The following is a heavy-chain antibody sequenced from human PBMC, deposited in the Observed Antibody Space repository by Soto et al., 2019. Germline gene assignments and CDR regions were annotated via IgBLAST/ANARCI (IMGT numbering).Heavy chain of an antibody. Sequence: LGESLKISCKGSGYSFTSYWIGWVRQMPGKGLEWMGIIYPGDSDTRYSPSFQGQVTISADKSISTAYLQWSSLKASDTAMYYCARTAAAGKYSYGVDVWGQGTTVTVSS. CDR3: ARTAAAGKYSYGVDV. CDR1: GYSFTSYW. CDR2: IYPGDSDT. V-gene: IGHV5-51*01. D-gene: IGHD6-13*01. J-gene: IGHJ6*02.